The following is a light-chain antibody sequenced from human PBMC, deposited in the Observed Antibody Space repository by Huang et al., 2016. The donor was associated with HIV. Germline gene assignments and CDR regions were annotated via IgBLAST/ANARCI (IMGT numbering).Light chain of an antibody. CDR3: QQYNNWPQT. V-gene: IGKV3-15*01. Sequence: DIVMTQSPATLSVSPGERPTLSCRASQSVSSNLAWYQQKPGQAPRLLIYGASTRATGIPARFSGSGSGTEFTLTISSLQSEDFAVYYCQQYNNWPQTFGQGTKLEIK. J-gene: IGKJ2*01. CDR1: QSVSSN. CDR2: GAS.